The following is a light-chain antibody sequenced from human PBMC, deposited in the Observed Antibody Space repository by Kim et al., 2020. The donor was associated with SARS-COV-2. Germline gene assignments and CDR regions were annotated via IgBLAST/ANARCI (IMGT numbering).Light chain of an antibody. Sequence: DIQMTQSPSTLSASVGDRVTITCRASQSISSWLAWYQQKPGKAPNLLIYKASSLESGVPSRFSGSGSGTDFTLTISSLQPEDFATYFCQQSYITPFTFGPGTKVDIK. CDR1: QSISSW. V-gene: IGKV1-5*03. J-gene: IGKJ3*01. CDR2: KAS. CDR3: QQSYITPFT.